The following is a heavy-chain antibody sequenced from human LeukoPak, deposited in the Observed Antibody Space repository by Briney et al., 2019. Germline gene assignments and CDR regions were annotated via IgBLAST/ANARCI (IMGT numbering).Heavy chain of an antibody. CDR1: GGTFSSYA. CDR3: ASASPDRGVDY. V-gene: IGHV1-69*05. Sequence: SVKVSCKASGGTFSSYAISWVRQAPGQGREWMGRIIPIFGTANYAQKFQGRVTITTGESTSTAYVELSSLSSEDTAVYYCASASPDRGVDYWGQGTLVTVSS. CDR2: IIPIFGTA. J-gene: IGHJ4*02. D-gene: IGHD1-14*01.